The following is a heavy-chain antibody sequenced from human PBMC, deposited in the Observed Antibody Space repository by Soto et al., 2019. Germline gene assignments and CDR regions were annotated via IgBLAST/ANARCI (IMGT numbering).Heavy chain of an antibody. CDR3: ARDDDTSGHYFFNY. CDR2: IWYDGTKS. V-gene: IGHV3-33*01. D-gene: IGHD3-22*01. CDR1: GFTFTTYG. Sequence: GGSLRLYCAASGFTFTTYGFHWVRQAPGKGLEWLAVIWYDGTKSYYADSVKGRVTISRDNSKTTVYLDMTSLRAEDTAMYHCARDDDTSGHYFFNYWGQGALVTVSS. J-gene: IGHJ4*02.